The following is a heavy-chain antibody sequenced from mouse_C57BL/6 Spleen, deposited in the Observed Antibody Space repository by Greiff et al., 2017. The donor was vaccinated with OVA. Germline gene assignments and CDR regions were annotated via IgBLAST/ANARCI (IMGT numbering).Heavy chain of an antibody. CDR3: ARSGTGGYLDY. D-gene: IGHD4-1*01. V-gene: IGHV1-69*01. J-gene: IGHJ2*01. Sequence: VQLQQPGAELVMPGASVKLSCKASGYTFTSYWMHWVKQRPGQGLEWIGEIDPSDSYTNYNQKFKGKSTLTVDKSSSTAYMQLSSLTSEDSAVYYCARSGTGGYLDYWGQGTTLTVSS. CDR2: IDPSDSYT. CDR1: GYTFTSYW.